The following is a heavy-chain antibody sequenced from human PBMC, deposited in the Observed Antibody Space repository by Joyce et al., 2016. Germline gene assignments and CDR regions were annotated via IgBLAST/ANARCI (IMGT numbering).Heavy chain of an antibody. D-gene: IGHD3-10*01. CDR3: ARAPDYFGSGSYYYFDF. V-gene: IGHV4-31*03. Sequence: QVQLQESGPGLVKPSQTLSLTCTVSGGSISSGGYYWSWIRQHPGKGLDWIGYIFYTGSTYYNPSLKSRLTISLDTSKNQFSLYLRSVTAADTAVYYCARAPDYFGSGSYYYFDFWGQGTLVTVSP. CDR2: IFYTGST. J-gene: IGHJ4*02. CDR1: GGSISSGGYY.